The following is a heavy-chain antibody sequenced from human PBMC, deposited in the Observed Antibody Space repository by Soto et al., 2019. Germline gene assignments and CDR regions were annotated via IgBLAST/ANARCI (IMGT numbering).Heavy chain of an antibody. D-gene: IGHD2-2*01. J-gene: IGHJ5*02. Sequence: GGSLRLSCLASGFTFSSYAMHWVRQAPGKGQEYVSAISSNGGSTYYADSVKGRFTISRDNSKNTLYLQMSSLRAEDTAVYYCVKFGYCSSTSCSAGYNWFDPWGQGT. CDR1: GFTFSSYA. CDR2: ISSNGGST. V-gene: IGHV3-64D*08. CDR3: VKFGYCSSTSCSAGYNWFDP.